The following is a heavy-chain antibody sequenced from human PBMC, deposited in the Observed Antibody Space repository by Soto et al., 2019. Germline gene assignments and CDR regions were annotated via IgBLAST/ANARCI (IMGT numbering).Heavy chain of an antibody. J-gene: IGHJ4*02. V-gene: IGHV2-5*02. CDR1: GFSLSSSGVG. CDR3: AHRRGGGTTGGVFDY. D-gene: IGHD1-1*01. Sequence: QITLKESGPTLVKPTQTLTLTRTFSGFSLSSSGVGVGWIRQPPGKALEWLVVIFWADDKRYSPSLKSRLTITKDTSKNQVVLTMANMDPVDTATYYCAHRRGGGTTGGVFDYWGQGILVTVSS. CDR2: IFWADDK.